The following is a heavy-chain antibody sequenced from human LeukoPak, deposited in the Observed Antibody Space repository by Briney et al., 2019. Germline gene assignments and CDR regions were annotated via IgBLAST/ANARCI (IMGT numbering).Heavy chain of an antibody. J-gene: IGHJ4*02. CDR2: ISKGSGYI. CDR1: GFTFSNYS. V-gene: IGHV3-21*01. D-gene: IGHD6-19*01. CDR3: ARDRDNVAGTRGYFDY. Sequence: GGSLRLSCAASGFTFSNYSFNWVRQAPGQGLEWVSSISKGSGYIYYTDSVKGRFTISRDNAENSLFLQMNSLRAEDTAVYYCARDRDNVAGTRGYFDYWGQGTLVTVSS.